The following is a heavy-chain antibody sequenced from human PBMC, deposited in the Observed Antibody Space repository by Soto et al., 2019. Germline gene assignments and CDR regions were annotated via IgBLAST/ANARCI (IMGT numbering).Heavy chain of an antibody. D-gene: IGHD2-2*01. CDR2: IYYSGST. CDR1: GGSISSYY. CDR3: ASYCTSTSCPLDY. V-gene: IGHV4-59*01. Sequence: SETLSLTCTVSGGSISSYYWSWIRQSPGKGLEWIGYIYYSGSTNYNPSLKSRVTISVDTSKNQFSLELSSVTAADTAVYYCASYCTSTSCPLDYWGQAILATVSS. J-gene: IGHJ4*02.